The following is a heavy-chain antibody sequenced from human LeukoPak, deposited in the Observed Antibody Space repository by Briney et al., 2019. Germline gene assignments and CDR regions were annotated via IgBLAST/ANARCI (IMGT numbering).Heavy chain of an antibody. J-gene: IGHJ5*02. CDR3: ARGEMGGWFDP. D-gene: IGHD5-24*01. Sequence: SQTLSLTCTVSGGSISSGVYYWSWIRQPPGKGLEWIGYIYYSGSTYYNPSLKSRVTISVDTSKNQFSLKLSSVTAADTAVYYCARGEMGGWFDPWGQGTLVTVSS. CDR2: IYYSGST. V-gene: IGHV4-30-4*01. CDR1: GGSISSGVYY.